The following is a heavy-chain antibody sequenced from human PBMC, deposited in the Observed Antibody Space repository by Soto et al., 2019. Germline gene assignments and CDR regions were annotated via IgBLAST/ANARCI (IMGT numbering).Heavy chain of an antibody. D-gene: IGHD3-3*01. CDR2: ISDNGFRT. CDR3: AKDLFFGSRAVDS. CDR1: GFPFNTYA. Sequence: EVQLLESGGGLVQPGGSLRLSCAASGFPFNTYAMRWFRQAPEKGLEWVATISDNGFRTAYGDSVRGGFTISRDNSKNMVFLNMKSLRAEDTALYYCAKDLFFGSRAVDSWGQGTLVTVSS. V-gene: IGHV3-23*01. J-gene: IGHJ4*02.